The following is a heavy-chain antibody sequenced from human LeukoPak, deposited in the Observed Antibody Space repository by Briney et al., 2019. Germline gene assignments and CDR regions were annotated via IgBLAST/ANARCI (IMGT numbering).Heavy chain of an antibody. CDR2: IKPNSGAT. D-gene: IGHD6-13*01. CDR1: GCTFTDHY. V-gene: IGHV1-2*02. CDR3: ARGTTQYSSSAFDY. Sequence: ASVKVSCKASGCTFTDHYMHWVRQARGQGLEGMAWIKPNSGATNYAQKFQGRLTMAWDTSISTAYMELSRLRFDDTAVYYCARGTTQYSSSAFDYWGQGSLVPVSS. J-gene: IGHJ4*02.